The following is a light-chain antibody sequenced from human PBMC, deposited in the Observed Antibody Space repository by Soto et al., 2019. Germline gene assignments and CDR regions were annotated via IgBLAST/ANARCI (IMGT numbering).Light chain of an antibody. CDR3: CSYAGSYTHV. V-gene: IGLV2-11*01. CDR1: SSDVGGYNY. CDR2: DVS. Sequence: QSALTQPRSVSGSPGQSVTISCTGTSSDVGGYNYVSWYQQHPGKAPKLMIYDVSKRPSGVPDRFSGSKSGNTASLTISGLQAEDEADYYCCSYAGSYTHVFGTGTKFTVL. J-gene: IGLJ1*01.